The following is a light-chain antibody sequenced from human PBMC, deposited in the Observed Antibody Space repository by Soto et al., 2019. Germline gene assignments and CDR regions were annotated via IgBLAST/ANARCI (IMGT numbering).Light chain of an antibody. Sequence: QSVLTQPPSVSGAPGQRVTISCTGSSSNIGAGYDVHWYQQLPGTAPKLLIYGNSNRPSGVPDRFSGSKSGTSASLAITGLQAEDEADYYFQSYDSSLSVVFGGGTKRTVL. V-gene: IGLV1-40*01. J-gene: IGLJ3*02. CDR1: SSNIGAGYD. CDR3: QSYDSSLSVV. CDR2: GNS.